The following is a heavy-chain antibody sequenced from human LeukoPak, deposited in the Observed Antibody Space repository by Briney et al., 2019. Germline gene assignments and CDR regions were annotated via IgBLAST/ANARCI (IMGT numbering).Heavy chain of an antibody. D-gene: IGHD6-19*01. Sequence: SETLSLTCTVSGGSISSYYWSWIRQPAGKGLEWIGRIYTSGSTNYNPSLKSRVTMSVDTSKNQFSLKLSSVTAADTAVYYCARDRSSGRFKFEYYFDYWGQGTLVTVSS. V-gene: IGHV4-4*07. J-gene: IGHJ4*02. CDR2: IYTSGST. CDR1: GGSISSYY. CDR3: ARDRSSGRFKFEYYFDY.